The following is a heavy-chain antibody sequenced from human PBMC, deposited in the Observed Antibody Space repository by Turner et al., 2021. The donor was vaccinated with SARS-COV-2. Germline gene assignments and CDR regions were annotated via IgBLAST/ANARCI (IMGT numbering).Heavy chain of an antibody. CDR3: ARDRDYDSSGYWEQS. D-gene: IGHD3-22*01. V-gene: IGHV1-69*06. CDR2: IIPIFDTT. CDR1: GGTFSSYA. J-gene: IGHJ4*02. Sequence: QVQLVQSGAEVKKPGASVKVSCKASGGTFSSYAISWVRQAPGQGLEWMGGIIPIFDTTNYAQKFQGRVTITADKSTSTAYMELSGLRSEDTAVYYCARDRDYDSSGYWEQSWGQGTLVTVSS.